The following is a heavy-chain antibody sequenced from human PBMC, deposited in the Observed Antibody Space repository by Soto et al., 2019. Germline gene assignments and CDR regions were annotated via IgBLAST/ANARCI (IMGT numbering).Heavy chain of an antibody. V-gene: IGHV4-59*08. D-gene: IGHD4-17*01. Sequence: PSETLSLTCTVSGGSISSYYWSWIRQPPGKGLEWIGYIYNDGSTSYSPSLKSRVTISVDTSKKQFSLKLSSVTTADTAVYYCARQGTVTRRFDYWGQGTLVTVSS. CDR1: GGSISSYY. J-gene: IGHJ4*02. CDR2: IYNDGST. CDR3: ARQGTVTRRFDY.